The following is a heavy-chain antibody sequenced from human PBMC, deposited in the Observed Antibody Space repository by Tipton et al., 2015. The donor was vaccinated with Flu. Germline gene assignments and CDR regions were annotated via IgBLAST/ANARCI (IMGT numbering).Heavy chain of an antibody. V-gene: IGHV4-39*07. CDR1: GASMKKSNHY. CDR2: IYHSGST. Sequence: TLSLTCSVSGASMKKSNHYWGWIRQPPGKGLEWIGSIYHSGSTYYNPSLKSRVTISVDTSKNQFSLKLSSVTAADTAVYYCASFISEYNWNYGEGLDYWGQGTLVTVSS. D-gene: IGHD1-7*01. CDR3: ASFISEYNWNYGEGLDY. J-gene: IGHJ4*02.